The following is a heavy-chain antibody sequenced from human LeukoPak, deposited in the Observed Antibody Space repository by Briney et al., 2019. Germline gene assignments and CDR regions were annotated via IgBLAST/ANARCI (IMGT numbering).Heavy chain of an antibody. CDR2: ISYDGSNK. J-gene: IGHJ5*02. V-gene: IGHV3-30-3*01. CDR1: GFTFSSHA. D-gene: IGHD6-13*01. CDR3: ARDIAAAGTGWFDP. Sequence: PGGSLRLSCAASGFTFSSHAMHWVRQAPGKGLEWVAVISYDGSNKYYADSVKGRFTISRDNSKNTLYLQMNSLRAEDTAVYYCARDIAAAGTGWFDPWGQGTLVTVSS.